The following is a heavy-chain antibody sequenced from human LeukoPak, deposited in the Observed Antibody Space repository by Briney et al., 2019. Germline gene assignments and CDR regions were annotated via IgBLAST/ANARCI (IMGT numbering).Heavy chain of an antibody. CDR3: ARTYVTANAFDI. CDR2: INAYNGNT. D-gene: IGHD2-21*02. CDR1: GYTFTSYG. Sequence: ASVKVSCKASGYTFTSYGISWVRQAPGQGLEWMGWINAYNGNTNYAQKLQGRVTMTTDTSTSTAYMELRSLRSDDTAVYYCARTYVTANAFDIWGQGTMVTVSS. J-gene: IGHJ3*02. V-gene: IGHV1-18*01.